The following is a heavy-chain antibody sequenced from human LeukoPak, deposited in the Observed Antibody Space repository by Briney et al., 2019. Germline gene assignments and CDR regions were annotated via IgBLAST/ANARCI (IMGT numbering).Heavy chain of an antibody. Sequence: ASVKVSCKASGYTFTGYYMHWVRQAPGQGLEWMGRINPNSGGTNYAQKFQGRVTMTRDTSISTAYMELSRLRSDDTAVYYCASYYDILTGYFRGAFDIWGQGTMVTVSS. CDR2: INPNSGGT. CDR1: GYTFTGYY. V-gene: IGHV1-2*06. D-gene: IGHD3-9*01. J-gene: IGHJ3*02. CDR3: ASYYDILTGYFRGAFDI.